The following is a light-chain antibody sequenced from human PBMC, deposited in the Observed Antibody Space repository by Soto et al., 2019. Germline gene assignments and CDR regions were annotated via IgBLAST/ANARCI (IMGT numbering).Light chain of an antibody. J-gene: IGKJ4*02. CDR2: GAS. Sequence: AIRKTPSPSSLSASKGGRGTHTFRASQGISSYLAWYQQKPGKAPKLLIYGASTLQSGVPARFSGSEYAEVFTLRISSLQPEDLATYYCQQLNSYPLTCGGWTKVDI. CDR3: QQLNSYPLT. V-gene: IGKV1-8*01. CDR1: QGISSY.